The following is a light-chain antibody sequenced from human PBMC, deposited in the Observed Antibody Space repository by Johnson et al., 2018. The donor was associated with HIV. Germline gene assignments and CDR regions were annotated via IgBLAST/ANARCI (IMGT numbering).Light chain of an antibody. CDR1: SSTIGNNY. J-gene: IGLJ1*01. Sequence: QSVLTQPPSVSAAPGQKVTISCSGSSSTIGNNYVSWYQVLPGTAPKLLIYKNNERPTGIPDRFSGSTSGTSATLGITGLPTADEADYYCGTWDSSLSALYVFGTGTKVTVL. CDR2: KNN. V-gene: IGLV1-51*02. CDR3: GTWDSSLSALYV.